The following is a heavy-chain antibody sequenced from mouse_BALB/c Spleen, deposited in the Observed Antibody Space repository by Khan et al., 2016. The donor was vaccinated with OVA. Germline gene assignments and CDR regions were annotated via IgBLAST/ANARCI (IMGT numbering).Heavy chain of an antibody. CDR3: ARKEVGGYCDY. J-gene: IGHJ2*01. CDR2: INPSSVYS. CDR1: GNTLTTYT. V-gene: IGHV1-4*01. D-gene: IGHD1-3*01. Sequence: QVQLQQSGAELARPGASVKMSCKASGNTLTTYTIHWVKQRPGQGLEWIGYINPSSVYSHYNQKFKDKATLTADKSSSTAYMQLSSLTSEDSAVYYCARKEVGGYCDYWGQGTTLTVSS.